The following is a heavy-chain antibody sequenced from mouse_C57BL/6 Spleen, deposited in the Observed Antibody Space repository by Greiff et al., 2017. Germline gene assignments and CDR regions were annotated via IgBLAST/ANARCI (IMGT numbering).Heavy chain of an antibody. CDR1: GYTFTSYW. V-gene: IGHV1-53*01. CDR2: INPSNGGT. Sequence: VKLQQPGTELVKPGASVKLSCKASGYTFTSYWLHWVKQRPGQGLEWIGNINPSNGGTNYNEKFKSKATLTVDKSSSTAYMQLSSLTSEDSAVYYCARLPNYYGSSYYWGQGTTLTVSS. D-gene: IGHD1-1*01. CDR3: ARLPNYYGSSYY. J-gene: IGHJ2*01.